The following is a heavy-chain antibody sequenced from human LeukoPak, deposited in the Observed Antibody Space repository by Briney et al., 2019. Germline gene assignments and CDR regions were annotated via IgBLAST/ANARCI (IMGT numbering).Heavy chain of an antibody. CDR1: GLTFSSYS. J-gene: IGHJ5*02. V-gene: IGHV3-21*01. Sequence: GGSLRLSCAASGLTFSSYSMNWVRQAPGKGLEWVSSISSSSSYIYYADSVEGRFTISRDNAKNSLYLQMNSLRAEDTAVYYCARDTQGRFDPWGQGTLVTVSS. CDR2: ISSSSSYI. CDR3: ARDTQGRFDP.